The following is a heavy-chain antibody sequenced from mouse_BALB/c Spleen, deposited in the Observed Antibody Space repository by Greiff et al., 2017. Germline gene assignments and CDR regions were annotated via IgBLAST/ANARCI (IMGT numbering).Heavy chain of an antibody. D-gene: IGHD1-1*01. CDR2: ISSGSSTI. V-gene: IGHV5-17*02. J-gene: IGHJ3*01. CDR3: ARSDYYGSSYVRRFAY. Sequence: EVKLMESGGGLVQPGGSRKLSCAASGFTFSSFGMHWVRQAPEKGLEWVAYISSGSSTIYYADTVKGRFTISRDNPKNTLFLQMTSLRSEDTAMYYCARSDYYGSSYVRRFAYWGQGTLVTVSA. CDR1: GFTFSSFG.